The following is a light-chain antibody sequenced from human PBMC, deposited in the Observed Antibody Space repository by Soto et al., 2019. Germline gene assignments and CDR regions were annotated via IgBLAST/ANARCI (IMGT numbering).Light chain of an antibody. CDR1: QSVLYSSNNKNY. CDR3: QQYYDTPWT. CDR2: WAS. J-gene: IGKJ1*01. V-gene: IGKV4-1*01. Sequence: DIVMTQSPDSLAVSLGERATINCKSSQSVLYSSNNKNYFAWYQQKPGQPPKLLIYWASTRKSGVPDRFSGSGSGTDFTLTISSLQAEDVAVYYCQQYYDTPWTFGQGTKVEIK.